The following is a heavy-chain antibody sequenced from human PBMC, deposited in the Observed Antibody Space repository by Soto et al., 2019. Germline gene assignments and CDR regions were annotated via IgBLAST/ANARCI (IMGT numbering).Heavy chain of an antibody. CDR2: INTDGSST. D-gene: IGHD6-13*01. CDR1: GFTFSSYW. V-gene: IGHV3-74*01. CDR3: GRKGLAAALDY. J-gene: IGHJ4*02. Sequence: GGSLRLSCAASGFTFSSYWMDWVRQAPGKGLVWVSRINTDGSSTSYEDSVKGRFTISRDNAKNTVYLQVNSLRAEDTAVYYCGRKGLAAALDYWGQGTLVTVSS.